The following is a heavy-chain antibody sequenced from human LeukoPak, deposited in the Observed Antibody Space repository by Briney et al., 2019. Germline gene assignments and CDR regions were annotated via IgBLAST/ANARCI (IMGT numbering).Heavy chain of an antibody. CDR1: GFTFSSYG. Sequence: GGSLRLSCAASGFTFSSYGMNWVRQAPGKGLEWVSYISGSSSDRYYADSVKGRFTISRDNAKNSLYLQMNSLRAEDTAVYYCARDGHYDILTGYFQDWGQGTLVTVSS. V-gene: IGHV3-48*01. CDR2: ISGSSSDR. J-gene: IGHJ1*01. D-gene: IGHD3-9*01. CDR3: ARDGHYDILTGYFQD.